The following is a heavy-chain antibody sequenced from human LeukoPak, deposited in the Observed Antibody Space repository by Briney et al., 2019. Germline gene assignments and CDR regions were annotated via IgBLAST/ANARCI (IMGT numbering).Heavy chain of an antibody. CDR2: INPNSGGT. Sequence: ASVKVSCKASGYTFTSYGISWVRQAPGQGLEWMGWINPNSGGTNYAQKFQGWVTMTRDTSISTAYMELSRLRSDDTAVYYCARMLGSSWDKYYFDYWGQGTLVTVSS. CDR3: ARMLGSSWDKYYFDY. D-gene: IGHD6-13*01. J-gene: IGHJ4*02. V-gene: IGHV1-2*04. CDR1: GYTFTSYG.